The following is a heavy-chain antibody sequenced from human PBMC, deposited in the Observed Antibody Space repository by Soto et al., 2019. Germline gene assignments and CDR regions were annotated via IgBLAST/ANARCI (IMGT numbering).Heavy chain of an antibody. CDR2: ISYDGSNK. Sequence: GGSLRLSCAASGFTFSSYGMHWVRQAPGKGLEWVAVISYDGSNKYYADSVKGRFTISRDNSKNTLYLQMNSLRAEDTAVYYCAKNLRFTPAHQHPPLTMSDTYYMEVWGKGTTVTVSS. CDR1: GFTFSSYG. J-gene: IGHJ6*03. V-gene: IGHV3-30*18. D-gene: IGHD3-3*01. CDR3: AKNLRFTPAHQHPPLTMSDTYYMEV.